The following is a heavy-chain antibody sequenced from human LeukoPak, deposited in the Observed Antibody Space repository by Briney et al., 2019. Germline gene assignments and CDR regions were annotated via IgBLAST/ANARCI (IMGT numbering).Heavy chain of an antibody. CDR2: IYYSGST. J-gene: IGHJ4*02. Sequence: SETLSLTCTVSGVSISSTNYYWGWLRQPPGKGLEGIGNIYYSGSTYYNPSLRSRVPMSVDTSKNQFSLKLSSVTAADTAVYYCARTRYYYNSRSYGAPYYFDYWGQGTLVTVSS. CDR3: ARTRYYYNSRSYGAPYYFDY. V-gene: IGHV4-39*01. CDR1: GVSISSTNYY. D-gene: IGHD3-10*01.